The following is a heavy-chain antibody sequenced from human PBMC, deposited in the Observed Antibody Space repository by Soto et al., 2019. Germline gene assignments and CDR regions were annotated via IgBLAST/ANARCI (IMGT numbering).Heavy chain of an antibody. CDR3: ATGYSSSWYSGY. D-gene: IGHD6-13*01. CDR2: FDPEDGET. Sequence: GASVKVSCEVSGYTLTELSMHCVRQAPGKGLEWMGGFDPEDGETIYAQKFQGRVTMTEDTSTDTAYMELSSLRSEDTAVYYCATGYSSSWYSGYWGQGTLVTVSS. CDR1: GYTLTELS. V-gene: IGHV1-24*01. J-gene: IGHJ4*02.